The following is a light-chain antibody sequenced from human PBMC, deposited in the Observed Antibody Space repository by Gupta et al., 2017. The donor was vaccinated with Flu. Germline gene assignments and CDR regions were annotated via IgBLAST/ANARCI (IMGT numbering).Light chain of an antibody. Sequence: QSPLPQPPSSSGSPGPSVTISSTGSNRDVGGYTYVYWYQHHPGRAPKLRSYEIDKRPSGVPDRFSGSKSGNTASLTVSGLQAEDEGDYYCRSYAGSHTLEVCGGGTKLTV. CDR2: EID. CDR1: NRDVGGYTY. J-gene: IGLJ3*02. V-gene: IGLV2-8*01. CDR3: RSYAGSHTLEV.